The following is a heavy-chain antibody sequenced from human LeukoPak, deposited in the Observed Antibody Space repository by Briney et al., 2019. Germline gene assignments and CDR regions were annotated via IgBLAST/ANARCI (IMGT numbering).Heavy chain of an antibody. J-gene: IGHJ3*02. Sequence: SETLSLTCTVSGGSISSYYWSWIRQPPGKGLEWIGYIYYSGSTNYNPSLKSRVTISVDTSKNQFSLKLSSVTAADTVVYYCARDLRYFYDSSGYPGAFDIWGQGTMVTVSS. CDR3: ARDLRYFYDSSGYPGAFDI. CDR2: IYYSGST. V-gene: IGHV4-59*01. D-gene: IGHD3-22*01. CDR1: GGSISSYY.